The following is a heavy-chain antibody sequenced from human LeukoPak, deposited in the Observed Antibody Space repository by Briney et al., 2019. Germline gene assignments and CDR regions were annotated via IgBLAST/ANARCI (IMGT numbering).Heavy chain of an antibody. D-gene: IGHD3-9*01. Sequence: GGSLRLSCAASGFTFSSYAMSWVRQAPGKGLEWVSAISGSGGSTYYADSVKGRFTISRDNSKNTLYLQMNSLRAEDTAVYYCARDQYYDILTGYHYYFDYWGQGTLVTVSS. CDR3: ARDQYYDILTGYHYYFDY. J-gene: IGHJ4*02. CDR2: ISGSGGST. CDR1: GFTFSSYA. V-gene: IGHV3-23*01.